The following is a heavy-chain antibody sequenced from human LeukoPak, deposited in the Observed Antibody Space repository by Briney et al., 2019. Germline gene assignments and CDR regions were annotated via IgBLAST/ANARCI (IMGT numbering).Heavy chain of an antibody. CDR3: ARGGWSLDY. V-gene: IGHV3-48*01. CDR1: GFTFSSYS. D-gene: IGHD6-19*01. J-gene: IGHJ4*02. Sequence: PGGSLRLSCAASGFTFSSYSMNWVRQAPGKGLEWVSYISSSSSTIYYVDSVKGRFTISRDNSKNSLYLQMNSLRAEDTAVYYCARGGWSLDYWGQGTLVTVSS. CDR2: ISSSSSTI.